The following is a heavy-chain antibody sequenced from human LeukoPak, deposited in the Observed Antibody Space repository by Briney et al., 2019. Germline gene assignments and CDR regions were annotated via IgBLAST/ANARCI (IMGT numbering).Heavy chain of an antibody. CDR1: GFTFSSYA. CDR2: ISGSGGST. D-gene: IGHD3-22*01. V-gene: IGHV3-23*01. CDR3: AKSYYYDSSGYYYDFAPFDY. J-gene: IGHJ4*02. Sequence: GGSLRLPCAASGFTFSSYAMSWVRQAPGKGLEWVSAISGSGGSTYYADSVKGRFTISRDNSKNTLYLQMNSLRAEDTAVYYCAKSYYYDSSGYYYDFAPFDYWGQGTLVTVSS.